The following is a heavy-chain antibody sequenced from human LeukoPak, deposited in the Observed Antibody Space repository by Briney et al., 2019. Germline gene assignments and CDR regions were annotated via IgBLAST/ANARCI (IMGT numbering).Heavy chain of an antibody. D-gene: IGHD1-26*01. J-gene: IGHJ4*02. Sequence: GGSLRLSCAASGFTFSDYYMSRIRQAPGKGLEWVANIKQDGSEKYYVDSVKGRFTISRDNAKNSLYLEMNSLRAEDTAVYYCARDRGYSGSYADYWGQGTLVTVSS. CDR1: GFTFSDYY. CDR3: ARDRGYSGSYADY. CDR2: IKQDGSEK. V-gene: IGHV3-7*01.